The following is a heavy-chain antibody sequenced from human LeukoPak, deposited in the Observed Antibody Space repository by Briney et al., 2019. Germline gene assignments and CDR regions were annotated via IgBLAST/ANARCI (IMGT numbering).Heavy chain of an antibody. CDR3: ARDGYKYDYYNYMDV. D-gene: IGHD5-24*01. CDR2: IYYSGST. J-gene: IGHJ6*03. CDR1: GGSISSSSYY. Sequence: SETLSLTCTVSGGSISSSSYYWGWIRQPPGKGLEWIGSIYYSGSTYYNPSLKSRVTMSVDTSKNQFSLKLSSVTAADTAVYYCARDGYKYDYYNYMDVWGKGTTVTISS. V-gene: IGHV4-39*07.